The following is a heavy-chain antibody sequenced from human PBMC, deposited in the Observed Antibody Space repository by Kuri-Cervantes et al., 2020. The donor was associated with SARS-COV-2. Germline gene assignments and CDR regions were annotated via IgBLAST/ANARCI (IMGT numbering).Heavy chain of an antibody. CDR1: GGSISSYY. V-gene: IGHV4-59*01. D-gene: IGHD3-10*01. J-gene: IGHJ4*02. CDR3: ARDLVEHYYGSGSYEDY. Sequence: GSLRLSCTVSGGSISSYYWSWIRQPPGKGLEWIGYIYYSGSTNYNPSLKSRVTISVDTSKNQFSLKLSSVTAADTAVYYCARDLVEHYYGSGSYEDYWGQGTLVTVSS. CDR2: IYYSGST.